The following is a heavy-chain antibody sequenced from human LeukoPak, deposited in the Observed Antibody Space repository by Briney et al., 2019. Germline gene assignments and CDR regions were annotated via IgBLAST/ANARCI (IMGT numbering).Heavy chain of an antibody. V-gene: IGHV3-23*01. CDR1: GFTFSSYA. CDR3: ARPLYYYDSSGYVFDY. Sequence: GGSLRLSCAASGFTFSSYAMSWVRQAPGKGREWVSAISGSGGSTYYADSVKGRFTISRDNSKNTLYLQLNSLRAEDTAVYYCARPLYYYDSSGYVFDYWGQGTLVTVSS. J-gene: IGHJ4*02. CDR2: ISGSGGST. D-gene: IGHD3-22*01.